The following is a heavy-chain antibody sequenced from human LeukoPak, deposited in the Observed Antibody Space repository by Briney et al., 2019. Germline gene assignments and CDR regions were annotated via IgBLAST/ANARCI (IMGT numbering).Heavy chain of an antibody. CDR1: GGTFSSYA. D-gene: IGHD6-19*01. CDR3: ARDGSGWQSFDY. CDR2: IIPIFGTA. V-gene: IGHV1-69*01. Sequence: GSSVKVSCKASGGTFSSYAISWVQQAPGQGLEWMGGIIPIFGTANYAQKFQGRVTITADESTSTAYMELSSLRSEDTAVYYCARDGSGWQSFDYWGQGTLVTVSS. J-gene: IGHJ4*02.